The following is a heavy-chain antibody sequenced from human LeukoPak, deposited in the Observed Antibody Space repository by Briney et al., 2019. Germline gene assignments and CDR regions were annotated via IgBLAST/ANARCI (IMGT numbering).Heavy chain of an antibody. V-gene: IGHV4-59*08. J-gene: IGHJ4*02. CDR3: ARHRYSSTRWIDY. CDR1: GGSISSYY. D-gene: IGHD6-13*01. CDR2: IYYSGST. Sequence: SSETLSLTCTVSGGSISSYYWSWIRQPPGKGLGWIGYIYYSGSTNYNPSLKSRVTISVDTSKNQFSLKLTSVTAADTAVYYCARHRYSSTRWIDYWGQGTLVTVSS.